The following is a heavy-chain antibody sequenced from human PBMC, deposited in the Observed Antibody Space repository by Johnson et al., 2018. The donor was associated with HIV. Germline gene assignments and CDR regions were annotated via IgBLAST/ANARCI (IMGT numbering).Heavy chain of an antibody. J-gene: IGHJ3*02. Sequence: EVQLVESGGGLVQPGGSLRLSCAASGFTVSSNYMSWVRQAPGKGLEWVSGINWNGGRTGYVDSVKGRFTISRDNAKNTLHLQMNSLRAEDTAVYYCARPTAMVRGAFDIWGQGTMVTVSS. CDR3: ARPTAMVRGAFDI. CDR1: GFTVSSNY. V-gene: IGHV3-66*01. D-gene: IGHD5-18*01. CDR2: INWNGGRT.